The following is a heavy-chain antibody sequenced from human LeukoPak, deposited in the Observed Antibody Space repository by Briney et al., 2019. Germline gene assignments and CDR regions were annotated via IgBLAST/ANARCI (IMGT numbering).Heavy chain of an antibody. CDR3: ANLAKPRGGDYPDIPHRDY. Sequence: PGGSLRLSCAASGFTVSSNYMSWVRQAPGKGLEWVSVIYSGGSTYYADSVKGRFTISRDNSKNTLYLQMNSLRAEDTAVYYCANLAKPRGGDYPDIPHRDYWGQGTLVTVSS. CDR2: IYSGGST. D-gene: IGHD4-17*01. CDR1: GFTVSSNY. V-gene: IGHV3-53*01. J-gene: IGHJ4*02.